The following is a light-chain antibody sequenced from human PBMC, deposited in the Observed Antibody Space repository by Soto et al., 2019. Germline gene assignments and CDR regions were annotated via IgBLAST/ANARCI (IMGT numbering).Light chain of an antibody. J-gene: IGKJ1*01. CDR2: KAS. CDR3: LQYITASPWT. CDR1: QGISSW. Sequence: DIQMTQSPSTLSASVGDRVTITCRASQGISSWLAWYQQKPGRAPKLLIYKASSLEGGVPSRFSGSGSGTEFTLTISSLQPDDFATYYCLQYITASPWTFGQGTKVDIK. V-gene: IGKV1-5*03.